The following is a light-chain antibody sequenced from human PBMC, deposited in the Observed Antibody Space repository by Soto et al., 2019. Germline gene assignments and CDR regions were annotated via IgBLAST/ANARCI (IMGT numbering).Light chain of an antibody. V-gene: IGKV3-15*01. J-gene: IGKJ1*01. Sequence: EIVMTQFPATLSVSPGERATLSCRASQSVSSNLAWYQQKPGQAPRLLFYAASTRATGIPARFSGGGSGTGFTLTITRLEPEGVVEYKERSFANSSRTFGQGTKVDIK. CDR3: RSFANSSRT. CDR1: QSVSSN. CDR2: AAS.